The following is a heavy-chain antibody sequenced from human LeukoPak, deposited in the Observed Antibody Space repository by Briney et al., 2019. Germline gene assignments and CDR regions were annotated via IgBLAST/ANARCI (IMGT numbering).Heavy chain of an antibody. Sequence: LSLTCTVSGGSISNYWSWIRQPPGKGLEWVSYISRSGNTMSYADSVKGRFTISRDNARNSLYLQMNSLRAEDTAVYYCARDDRTGARRDFDYWGQGTLVTVSS. CDR1: GGSISNYW. CDR3: ARDDRTGARRDFDY. CDR2: ISRSGNTM. J-gene: IGHJ4*02. D-gene: IGHD6-6*01. V-gene: IGHV3-11*04.